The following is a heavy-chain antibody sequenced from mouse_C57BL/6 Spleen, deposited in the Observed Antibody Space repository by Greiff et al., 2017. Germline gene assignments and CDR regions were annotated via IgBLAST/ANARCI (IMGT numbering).Heavy chain of an antibody. V-gene: IGHV1-7*01. CDR1: YYTFTSYW. CDR2: INPSSGYT. Sequence: QVQLQQSGAELAKPGASVKLSCKASYYTFTSYWMPWVKQRPGQGLEWIGYINPSSGYTKYNQKFKDKATLTADKSSSTAYMQLSSLTYEDSAVYYCARSDYSNYYFDYWGQGTTLTVSS. J-gene: IGHJ2*01. CDR3: ARSDYSNYYFDY. D-gene: IGHD2-5*01.